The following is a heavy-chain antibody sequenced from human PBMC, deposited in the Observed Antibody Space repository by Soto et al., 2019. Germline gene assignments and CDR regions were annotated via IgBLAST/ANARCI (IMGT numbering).Heavy chain of an antibody. Sequence: PGGSLRLSCAASGFTFSSYWMYWVRQAPGKGLVWVSRINSDGSSTSYADSVKGRFTISRDNAKNTLYLQMNSLRAEDTAVYYCAKTLYYYDTGGYQWGQGTLVTVSS. D-gene: IGHD3-22*01. CDR2: INSDGSST. V-gene: IGHV3-74*01. J-gene: IGHJ4*02. CDR3: AKTLYYYDTGGYQ. CDR1: GFTFSSYW.